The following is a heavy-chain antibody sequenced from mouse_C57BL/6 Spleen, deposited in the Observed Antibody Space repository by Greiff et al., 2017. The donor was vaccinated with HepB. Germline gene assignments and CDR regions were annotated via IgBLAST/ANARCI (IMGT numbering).Heavy chain of an antibody. V-gene: IGHV5-4*01. D-gene: IGHD2-4*01. CDR2: ISDGGSYT. J-gene: IGHJ3*01. Sequence: EVMLVESGGGLVKPGGSLKLSCAASGFTFSSYAMSWVRQTPEKRLEWVATISDGGSYTYYPDNVKGRFTISRDNAKNNLYLQMSHLKSEDTAMYYCAREETYDYDVWFAYWGQGTLVTVSA. CDR1: GFTFSSYA. CDR3: AREETYDYDVWFAY.